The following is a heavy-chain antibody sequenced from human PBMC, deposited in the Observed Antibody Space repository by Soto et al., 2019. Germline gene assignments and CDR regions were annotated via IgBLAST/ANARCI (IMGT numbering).Heavy chain of an antibody. D-gene: IGHD6-13*01. CDR3: AIKGIAAAGRDYCMDV. CDR1: GYSFTSYW. J-gene: IGHJ6*02. CDR2: IYPGDSDT. V-gene: IGHV5-51*01. Sequence: PGESLKISCKGSGYSFTSYWIGWVRQMPGKGLEWMGIIYPGDSDTRYSPSFQGQVTISADKSISTAYLQWSSLKASDTAMYYCAIKGIAAAGRDYCMDVWGQGTTVTGSS.